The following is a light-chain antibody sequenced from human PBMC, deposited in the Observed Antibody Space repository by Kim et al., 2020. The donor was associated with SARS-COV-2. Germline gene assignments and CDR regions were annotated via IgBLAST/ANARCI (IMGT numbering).Light chain of an antibody. Sequence: SSELTQDPAVSVALGQTVRITCQGDSLRSYYASWYQQKPGQAPVLVIYDKNNRPSGIPDRFSGSSSGNTASLTITGAQAEDEADYYCNSRDSSGNHLGVV. V-gene: IGLV3-19*01. CDR1: SLRSYY. CDR3: NSRDSSGNHLGVV. CDR2: DKN. J-gene: IGLJ2*01.